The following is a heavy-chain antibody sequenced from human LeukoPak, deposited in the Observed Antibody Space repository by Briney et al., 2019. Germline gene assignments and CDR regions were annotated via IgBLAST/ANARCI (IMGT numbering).Heavy chain of an antibody. V-gene: IGHV1-18*01. Sequence: GASVKVSCKASGYTFTSYGISWVRQAPGQGLEWMGWISAYNGNTNYAQKLQGRVTMTTDTSTSTAYMELRSLRSDDTAVYYCARVRFCSSTSCPAHYWGQGTLVTISS. CDR2: ISAYNGNT. J-gene: IGHJ4*02. CDR3: ARVRFCSSTSCPAHY. CDR1: GYTFTSYG. D-gene: IGHD2-2*01.